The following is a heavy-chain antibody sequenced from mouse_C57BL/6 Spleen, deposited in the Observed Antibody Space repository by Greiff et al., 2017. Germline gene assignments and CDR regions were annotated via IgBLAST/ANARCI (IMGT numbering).Heavy chain of an antibody. D-gene: IGHD1-1*01. V-gene: IGHV5-6*01. CDR3: ARQCDCYRSLYDMDY. CDR2: ISRGGSYT. CDR1: GFTFSSYG. J-gene: IGHJ4*01. Sequence: EVMLVESGGDLVKPGGSLKLSCAASGFTFSSYGMSWVRRTPDKRLEWVATISRGGSYTYYPDSVKGRFTISRDNAKNTLYLQMSRLKSEDTAMYYGARQCDCYRSLYDMDYWGQGTSVTVSS.